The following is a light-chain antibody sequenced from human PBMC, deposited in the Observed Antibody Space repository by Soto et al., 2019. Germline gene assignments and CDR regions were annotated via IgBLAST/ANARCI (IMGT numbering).Light chain of an antibody. CDR3: QEFSSSLPIT. V-gene: IGKV3-20*01. CDR1: QNVRSER. CDR2: DAS. J-gene: IGKJ5*01. Sequence: VMTQYPGNLSVSPGIDDTLPCRAIQNVRSERLAWCQQKRGQPPTRLIFDASSRATGTPERFSGSGSGTDFTLTISICEPEDFAIHYYQEFSSSLPITFGRG.